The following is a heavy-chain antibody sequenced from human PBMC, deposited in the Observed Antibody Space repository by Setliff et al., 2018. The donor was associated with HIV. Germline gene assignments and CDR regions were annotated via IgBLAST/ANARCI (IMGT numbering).Heavy chain of an antibody. V-gene: IGHV3-33*08. CDR1: GFNFDIFA. CDR3: ASMWKVGA. Sequence: GGSLRLSCAASGFNFDIFAMHWVRQAPGKGLEWVAAIWNAGSEKYYADSVKGRYSISRDNSQNTLFLQIDSLTVEDTAVYFCASMWKVGAWGRGTLVTVSS. CDR2: IWNAGSEK. D-gene: IGHD1-26*01. J-gene: IGHJ5*02.